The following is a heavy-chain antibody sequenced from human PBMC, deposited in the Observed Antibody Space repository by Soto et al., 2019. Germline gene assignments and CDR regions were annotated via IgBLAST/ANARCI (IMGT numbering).Heavy chain of an antibody. V-gene: IGHV4-39*01. CDR2: IHHGGTT. D-gene: IGHD3-16*01. CDR3: ARSQGITTFNWFDP. CDR1: GASISNNGDY. Sequence: QLPLQASGPGLVKTSETLSLTCTVAGASISNNGDYWGWIRQPPGKGLEWIASIHHGGTTYYNPSLYGRVTISVDTSRNQFSLRLPSVTAADTAYYYCARSQGITTFNWFDPWGQGTLVTVSS. J-gene: IGHJ5*02.